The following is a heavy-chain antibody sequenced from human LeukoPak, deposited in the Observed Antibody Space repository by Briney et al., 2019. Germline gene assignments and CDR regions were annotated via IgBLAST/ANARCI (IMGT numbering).Heavy chain of an antibody. D-gene: IGHD4-17*01. CDR1: GFTFSSYG. J-gene: IGHJ4*02. V-gene: IGHV3-30*18. Sequence: GGSLRLSCAASGFTFSSYGMHWVRQAPGKGLEWVAVISYDGSNKYYADSVKGRFTISRDNSKNTLYLQMNSLRAEDTAVYYCAEDGDYGDHSFDYWGQGTLVTVSS. CDR2: ISYDGSNK. CDR3: AEDGDYGDHSFDY.